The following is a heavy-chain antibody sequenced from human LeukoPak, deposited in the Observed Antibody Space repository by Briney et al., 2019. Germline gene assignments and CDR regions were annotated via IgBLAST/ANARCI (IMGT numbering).Heavy chain of an antibody. V-gene: IGHV1-18*01. CDR2: ISAYNGNT. D-gene: IGHD6-6*01. CDR3: ARDGEGIAARILDY. Sequence: ASVKVSCKASGYTFTSYGISWVRQAPGQGLEWMGWISAYNGNTNYAQKLQGRVTMATDTSTSTAYMELRSLRSEDTAVYYCARDGEGIAARILDYWGQGTLVTVSS. J-gene: IGHJ4*02. CDR1: GYTFTSYG.